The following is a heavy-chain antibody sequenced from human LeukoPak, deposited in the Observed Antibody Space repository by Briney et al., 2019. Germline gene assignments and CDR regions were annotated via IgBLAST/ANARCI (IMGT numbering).Heavy chain of an antibody. V-gene: IGHV3-53*01. D-gene: IGHD6-13*01. CDR3: ARNAAAGLEFDY. Sequence: GGSLRLSCAASGFTVSSNYMSWVRQAPGKGLEWVSVIYSGGSTYYADSVKGRFTISRDNSKNTLYLQMNGLRAEDTAVYYCARNAAAGLEFDYWGQGTLVTVSS. CDR2: IYSGGST. J-gene: IGHJ4*02. CDR1: GFTVSSNY.